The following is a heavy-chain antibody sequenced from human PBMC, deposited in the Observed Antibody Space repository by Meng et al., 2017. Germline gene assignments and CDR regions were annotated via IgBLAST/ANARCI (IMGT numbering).Heavy chain of an antibody. V-gene: IGHV3-74*01. CDR2: INSDGSST. CDR3: ARVLVVVITTYYFDY. CDR1: GFTFSSYW. Sequence: GGSLRLSCAASGFTFSSYWMHWVRQAPGKGLVWVSRINSDGSSTSYADSVKGRFTISRDNAKNTLYLQMNSLRAEDTAVYYCARVLVVVITTYYFDYWGQGTLVTVSS. D-gene: IGHD3-22*01. J-gene: IGHJ4*02.